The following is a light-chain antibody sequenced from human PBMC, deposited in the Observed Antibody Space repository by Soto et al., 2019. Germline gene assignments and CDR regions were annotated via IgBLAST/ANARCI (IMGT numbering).Light chain of an antibody. J-gene: IGKJ5*01. V-gene: IGKV1-9*01. Sequence: DIQLTQSPSFLSASVGARVPITCRASQGISSYLAWHQQQPGKAPKLLIYAASTLQSGVPSRFSGSGSGTEFTLTISSLQPEDFATYYCQQVNSYPITFGQGTRLEIK. CDR2: AAS. CDR1: QGISSY. CDR3: QQVNSYPIT.